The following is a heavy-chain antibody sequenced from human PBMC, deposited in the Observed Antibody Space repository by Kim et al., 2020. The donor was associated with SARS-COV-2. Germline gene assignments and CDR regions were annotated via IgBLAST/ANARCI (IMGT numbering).Heavy chain of an antibody. J-gene: IGHJ4*02. D-gene: IGHD6-13*01. V-gene: IGHV3-30*07. Sequence: SVKGRVTISRDNSKNTLYLQMNSLRAEDTAIYYCATVFGPYSSTWYSIDYWGQGTLVTVSS. CDR3: ATVFGPYSSTWYSIDY.